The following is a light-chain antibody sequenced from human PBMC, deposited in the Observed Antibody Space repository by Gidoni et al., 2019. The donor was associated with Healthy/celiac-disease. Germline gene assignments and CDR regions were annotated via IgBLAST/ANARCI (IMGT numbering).Light chain of an antibody. J-gene: IGKJ3*01. CDR2: AAS. CDR1: QSISSY. V-gene: IGKV1-39*01. CDR3: QQSYSTPRFT. Sequence: DIQLTQSPSSLSASVGARVTITCRASQSISSYLNWYQQKPGKAPKLLIYAASRLQSGVPSRFSGSGSGTDFTLTISSLQPEDFATYYCQQSYSTPRFTFGPGTKVDIK.